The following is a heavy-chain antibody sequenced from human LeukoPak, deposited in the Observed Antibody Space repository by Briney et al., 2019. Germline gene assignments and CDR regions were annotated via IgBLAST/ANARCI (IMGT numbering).Heavy chain of an antibody. V-gene: IGHV3-23*01. Sequence: GGTLRLSCAASGFTFSSYGMSWVRQAPGKGLEWVSAISGSGGSTYYADSVKGRFTISRDNSKNTLYLQMNSLRAEDTAVYYCAKRTAAVAGNPDYWGQGTLVTVSS. CDR1: GFTFSSYG. J-gene: IGHJ4*02. D-gene: IGHD6-19*01. CDR3: AKRTAAVAGNPDY. CDR2: ISGSGGST.